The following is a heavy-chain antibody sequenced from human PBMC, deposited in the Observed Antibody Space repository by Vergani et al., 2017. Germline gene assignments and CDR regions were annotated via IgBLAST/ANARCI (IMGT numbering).Heavy chain of an antibody. J-gene: IGHJ4*02. Sequence: QVQLVESAGGVVQPGGSLRLSCAESGFTFRNFGMHWIRQDPGKGLECLAYIGKDGINTRYRDAVKGRFTVSRDNSKDILYLQMDSLKSEDTALYYCAKYLRNSTDGLPDSWGPGTLVIVSS. D-gene: IGHD4-23*01. CDR3: AKYLRNSTDGLPDS. V-gene: IGHV3-30*02. CDR1: GFTFRNFG. CDR2: IGKDGINT.